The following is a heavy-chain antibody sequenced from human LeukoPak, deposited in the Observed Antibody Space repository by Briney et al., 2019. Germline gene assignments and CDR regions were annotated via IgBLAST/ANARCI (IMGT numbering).Heavy chain of an antibody. D-gene: IGHD1-26*01. CDR3: ARDRAVGTTNAFDI. Sequence: GGSLRLSCAASGFIFSSYEMNWVRQAPGKGLEWVSSISSSGSYIYYADSVKGRFTSSRDNAKNSLYLQMNSLRAEDTAVYYCARDRAVGTTNAFDIWGQGTMVTVSS. V-gene: IGHV3-21*01. J-gene: IGHJ3*02. CDR2: ISSSGSYI. CDR1: GFIFSSYE.